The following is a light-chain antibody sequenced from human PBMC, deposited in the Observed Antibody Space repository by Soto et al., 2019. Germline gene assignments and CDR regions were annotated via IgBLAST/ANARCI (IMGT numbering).Light chain of an antibody. CDR2: GAS. J-gene: IGKJ1*01. V-gene: IGKV3-15*01. CDR1: QSVGSH. CDR3: QHYVYPQWT. Sequence: EIVMTQSPATLSVSPGERATLSCRASQSVGSHLAWYQQRPGQAPRLLIYGASYRATGIPARFSGSGSGTDFTLIISRLEPEDFAVYICQHYVYPQWTFGPGTKVEIK.